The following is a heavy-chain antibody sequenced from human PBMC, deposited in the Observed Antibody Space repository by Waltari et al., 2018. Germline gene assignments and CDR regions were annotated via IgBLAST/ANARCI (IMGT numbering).Heavy chain of an antibody. D-gene: IGHD3-3*01. CDR3: ARVAITIFGVVIFPFDY. V-gene: IGHV1-18*01. CDR2: ISAYNGNT. J-gene: IGHJ4*02. CDR1: GYTFTSYG. Sequence: QVQLVQSGAEVKKPGASVKVSCKASGYTFTSYGISWVRQAPGQGLEWMGWISAYNGNTNYAQKLQGRVTMTTDTSTSTAYRELRSLRSDDTAVYYCARVAITIFGVVIFPFDYWGQGTLVTVSS.